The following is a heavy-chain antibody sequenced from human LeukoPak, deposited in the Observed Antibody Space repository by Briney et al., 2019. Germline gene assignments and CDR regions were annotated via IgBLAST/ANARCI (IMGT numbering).Heavy chain of an antibody. D-gene: IGHD4-23*01. Sequence: SETLSLTCTVSGGSISSYYWSWIRQPPGKGLEWIGYIYYSGSTNYNPSLKSRVTISVDTSKNQFSLKLSSVTAADTAVYYCARAGPRVVNSAFDIGGQGKMATV. V-gene: IGHV4-59*08. CDR2: IYYSGST. CDR1: GGSISSYY. CDR3: ARAGPRVVNSAFDI. J-gene: IGHJ3*02.